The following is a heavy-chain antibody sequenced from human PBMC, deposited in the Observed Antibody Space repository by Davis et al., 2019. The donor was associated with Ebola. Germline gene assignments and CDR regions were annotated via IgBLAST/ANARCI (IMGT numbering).Heavy chain of an antibody. J-gene: IGHJ4*02. V-gene: IGHV4-59*12. CDR2: IYYSGST. Sequence: PSETLSLTCTISGGSIRSYYWSWIRQPPGKGLEWIGYIYYSGSTNYNPSLKGRFTISRDNAKNSLSLQMNSLRAEDTAVYYCARGSTGGYWGQGTLVTVSS. D-gene: IGHD1-14*01. CDR3: ARGSTGGY. CDR1: GGSIRSYY.